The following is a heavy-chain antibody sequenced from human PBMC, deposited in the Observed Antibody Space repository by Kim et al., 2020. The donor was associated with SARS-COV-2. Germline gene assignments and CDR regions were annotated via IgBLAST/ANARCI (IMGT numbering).Heavy chain of an antibody. CDR1: GDSVTTYY. CDR3: ARDPFRSSFDS. V-gene: IGHV4-4*07. D-gene: IGHD6-19*01. J-gene: IGHJ4*02. CDR2: TSTNGNT. Sequence: SETLSLTCSVTGDSVTTYYWMWLRQPAGKELEWIGRTSTNGNTNYNPSLESRVTMSLDTSRNSFSLSLTSVTAADMAVYFCARDPFRSSFDSWGRGILVT.